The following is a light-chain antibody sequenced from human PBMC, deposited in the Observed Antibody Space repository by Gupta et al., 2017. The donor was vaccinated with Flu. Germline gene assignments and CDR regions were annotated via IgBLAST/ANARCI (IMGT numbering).Light chain of an antibody. CDR2: GNS. Sequence: QSVLTQPPSVSGAPGQRVTISCTGSSSNIGAGDDVHWYQHLPGTAPNLLIYGNSNRPSGVPDRFSGSKSCTSASLASTGFQAEDEADYYCQSYDSSLSGWVFGGGTELTVL. CDR3: QSYDSSLSGWV. CDR1: SSNIGAGDD. J-gene: IGLJ2*01. V-gene: IGLV1-40*01.